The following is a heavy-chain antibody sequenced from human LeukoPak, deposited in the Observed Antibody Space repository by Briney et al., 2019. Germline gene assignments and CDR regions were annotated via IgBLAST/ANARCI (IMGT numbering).Heavy chain of an antibody. V-gene: IGHV1-18*01. J-gene: IGHJ6*02. D-gene: IGHD2-2*01. CDR2: ISAYNCNT. CDR1: GYTFTSYG. Sequence: ASVKVSCKASGYTFTSYGISWVRQAPGQGLEWMGWISAYNCNTNYAQKLQGRVTMTTDTSTSTAYMELRSLRSDDTAVYYCARDLCSSTSCYPTDYYYYGMDVWGQGTTVTVSS. CDR3: ARDLCSSTSCYPTDYYYYGMDV.